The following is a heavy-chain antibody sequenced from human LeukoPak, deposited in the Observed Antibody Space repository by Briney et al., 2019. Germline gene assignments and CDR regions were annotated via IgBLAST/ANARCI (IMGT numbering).Heavy chain of an antibody. CDR3: ARAHGVIRPPYFDY. CDR1: GYTFTSYD. CDR2: INPNSGGT. Sequence: ASVKVSCKASGYTFTSYDINWVRQATGQGLEWMGWINPNSGGTNYAQKFQGRVTMTRDTSISTAYMELSRLRSDDTAVYYCARAHGVIRPPYFDYWGQGTLVTVSS. D-gene: IGHD3-16*02. V-gene: IGHV1-2*02. J-gene: IGHJ4*02.